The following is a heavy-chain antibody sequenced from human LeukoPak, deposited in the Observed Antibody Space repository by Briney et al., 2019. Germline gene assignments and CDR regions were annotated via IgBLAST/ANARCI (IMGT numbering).Heavy chain of an antibody. CDR2: IKQDGSQK. J-gene: IGHJ3*02. V-gene: IGHV3-7*01. D-gene: IGHD1-26*01. CDR3: ARHSGSQGYAFDI. CDR1: GFTYGSYW. Sequence: GGSLRLSCVGSGFTYGSYWMSWVRQAPGKGLEWVANIKQDGSQKYYVDPVKGRFTISRDNAKNSLYLQMNSLRAEDTAVYYCARHSGSQGYAFDIWGQGTMVTVSS.